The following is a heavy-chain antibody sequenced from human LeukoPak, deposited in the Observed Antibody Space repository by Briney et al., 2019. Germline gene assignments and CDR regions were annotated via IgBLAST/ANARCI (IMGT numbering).Heavy chain of an antibody. Sequence: GGSLRLSCAASGFTFSSYGMHWVRQAPGKGLEWVAFIRYDGSNKYYADSVKGRFTISRDNSKNTLYLQMNSLRAKDTAVYYCAKIWFGELSTDYWGQGTLVTVSS. V-gene: IGHV3-30*02. J-gene: IGHJ4*02. D-gene: IGHD3-10*01. CDR1: GFTFSSYG. CDR2: IRYDGSNK. CDR3: AKIWFGELSTDY.